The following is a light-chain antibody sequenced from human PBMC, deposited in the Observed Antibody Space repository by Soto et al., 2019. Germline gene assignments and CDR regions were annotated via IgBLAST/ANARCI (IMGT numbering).Light chain of an antibody. CDR3: PQYGSSPYT. CDR2: GAS. CDR1: QSVSSSY. V-gene: IGKV3-20*01. Sequence: IVLTQSPGTLSLSPGERATLSCRASQSVSSSYLAWYQQKPGQAPRILIYGASSRDTGIPDRFSGSGSGTDVTLTIRRLEPEDFAVYYCPQYGSSPYTVGQGTKVEIK. J-gene: IGKJ2*01.